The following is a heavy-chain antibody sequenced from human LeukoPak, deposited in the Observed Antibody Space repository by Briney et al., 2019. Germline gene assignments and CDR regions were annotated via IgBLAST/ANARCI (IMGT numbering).Heavy chain of an antibody. Sequence: GGSLRLSCAASGFSFSSYGMHWVRQAPGKGLEWVAVIWYDGSNKYYADSVKGRFTISRDNSKNTLYLQMNSLRAEDTAVYYCASLGADWGSFHYWYFDLWGGGTLVTVSS. CDR3: ASLGADWGSFHYWYFDL. V-gene: IGHV3-33*01. J-gene: IGHJ2*01. CDR1: GFSFSSYG. CDR2: IWYDGSNK. D-gene: IGHD7-27*01.